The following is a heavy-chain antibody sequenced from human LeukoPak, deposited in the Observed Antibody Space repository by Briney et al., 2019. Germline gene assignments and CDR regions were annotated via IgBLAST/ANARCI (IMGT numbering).Heavy chain of an antibody. CDR3: AKDLAWEGIFDY. CDR2: ISGSGGST. D-gene: IGHD1-26*01. J-gene: IGHJ4*02. CDR1: GFTFSSYA. Sequence: PGGSLRLSCAASGFTFSSYAMSWVRQAPGKGLEWVSAISGSGGSTYYADSVKGRFTISRDNSKNTLYLQTNSLRAEDTAVYYCAKDLAWEGIFDYWGQGALVTVSS. V-gene: IGHV3-23*01.